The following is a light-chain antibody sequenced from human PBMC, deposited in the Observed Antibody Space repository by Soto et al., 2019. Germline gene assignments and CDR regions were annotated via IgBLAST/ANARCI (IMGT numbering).Light chain of an antibody. Sequence: DIVMTQSPDSLAVSLGERANINCKSSQSGFYSSNSKNYLAWYQHKPGQPPKLLLYWASTRESGVPDRFSGSGSGTDFTLTISSLQADDVAIYSCQQYYTTPCTFGPGTKVD. CDR3: QQYYTTPCT. CDR2: WAS. V-gene: IGKV4-1*01. CDR1: QSGFYSSNSKNY. J-gene: IGKJ3*01.